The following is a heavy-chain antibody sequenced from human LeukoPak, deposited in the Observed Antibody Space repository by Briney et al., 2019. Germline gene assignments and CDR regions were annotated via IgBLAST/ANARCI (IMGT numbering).Heavy chain of an antibody. CDR2: IYYSGST. J-gene: IGHJ4*02. CDR1: GGSVSRGSYY. CDR3: ARVRGPGFDY. V-gene: IGHV4-61*01. D-gene: IGHD3-10*01. Sequence: PSETLSLTCTVSGGSVSRGSYYWSWIRQPPRKGLEWIGYIYYSGSTNYNPSLKSRVTISVDTSKNQFSLKLSSVTAADTAVYYCARVRGPGFDYWGQGTLVTVSS.